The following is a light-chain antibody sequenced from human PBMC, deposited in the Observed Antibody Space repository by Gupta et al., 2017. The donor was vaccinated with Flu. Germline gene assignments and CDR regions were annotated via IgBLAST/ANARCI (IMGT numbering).Light chain of an antibody. V-gene: IGLV2-14*01. CDR3: SSYTSSSTPV. CDR1: SSDVGGYNY. Sequence: QSALTQPASVSVSPGQSTTLSCTGTSSDVGGYNYVSWYQQHPGKAPKLMIYEVSNRPSGVSNRFSGSKSGNTASLTISGLQAEDEADYYCSSYTSSSTPVFGTGTKVTVL. J-gene: IGLJ1*01. CDR2: EVS.